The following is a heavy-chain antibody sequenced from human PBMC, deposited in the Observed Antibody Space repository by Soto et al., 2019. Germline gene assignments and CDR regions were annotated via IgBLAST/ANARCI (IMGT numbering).Heavy chain of an antibody. CDR3: ARAHCSGGSCYSVQHWFDP. Sequence: QVQLQESGPGLVKPSGTLSLTCAVSGGSISSSNWWSWARQPPGKGLEWIGEMYHSGSTNHNPSLKSRVTISVDKSKNQFSLKLSSVTAADTAVYYCARAHCSGGSCYSVQHWFDPWGQGTLVTVSS. CDR2: MYHSGST. CDR1: GGSISSSNW. J-gene: IGHJ5*02. V-gene: IGHV4-4*02. D-gene: IGHD2-15*01.